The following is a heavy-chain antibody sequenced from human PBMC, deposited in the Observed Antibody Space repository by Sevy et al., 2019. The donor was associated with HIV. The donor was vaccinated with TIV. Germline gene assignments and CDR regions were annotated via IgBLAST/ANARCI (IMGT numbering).Heavy chain of an antibody. J-gene: IGHJ6*02. CDR3: VKGGYCSSTSCGSYYYYGMDV. Sequence: GGSLRLSCSASGFTFSSYAMHWVRQAPGKGLEYVSAISSNGGSTYYADSVKGRFTISRDNSKNALYLQMGSLRAEDTAVYYCVKGGYCSSTSCGSYYYYGMDVWGQGTTVTVSS. V-gene: IGHV3-64D*06. D-gene: IGHD2-2*01. CDR2: ISSNGGST. CDR1: GFTFSSYA.